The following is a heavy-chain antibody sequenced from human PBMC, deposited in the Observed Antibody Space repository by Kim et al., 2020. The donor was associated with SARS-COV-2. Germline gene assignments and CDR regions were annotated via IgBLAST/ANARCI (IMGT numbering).Heavy chain of an antibody. J-gene: IGHJ4*02. CDR2: IWYDGSNK. V-gene: IGHV3-33*01. CDR3: ARGVGYDFWTGRHV. Sequence: GGSLRLSCAASGFTFSSYGMHWVRQAPGKGLEWVAVIWYDGSNKYYADSVKGRFTISRDNSKNTLYLQMNSLRAEDTAVYYCARGVGYDFWTGRHVWGQGTLVTVSS. D-gene: IGHD3-3*01. CDR1: GFTFSSYG.